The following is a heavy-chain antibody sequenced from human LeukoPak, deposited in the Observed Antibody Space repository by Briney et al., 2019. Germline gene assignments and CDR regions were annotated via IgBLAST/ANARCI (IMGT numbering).Heavy chain of an antibody. Sequence: SQTLSLTCTVSGGSISSGSYYWSWIRQPAGKGLEWIGRIYTSGSTNYNPSLKSRATISVDTSKNRFSLKLSSVTAADTAVYYCARGTHNSRYSGSYPGFDYWGQGTLVTVSS. V-gene: IGHV4-61*02. J-gene: IGHJ4*02. D-gene: IGHD1-26*01. CDR3: ARGTHNSRYSGSYPGFDY. CDR2: IYTSGST. CDR1: GGSISSGSYY.